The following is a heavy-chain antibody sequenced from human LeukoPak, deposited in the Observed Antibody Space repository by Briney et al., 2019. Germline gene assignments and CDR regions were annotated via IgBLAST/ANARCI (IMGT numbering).Heavy chain of an antibody. D-gene: IGHD6-19*01. CDR3: ARWSQGSSGRGFDY. J-gene: IGHJ4*02. CDR2: IIPIFGTA. Sequence: EASVKVSCKASGGTFSSYAISWVRQAPGQGLEWMGGIIPIFGTANYAQKFQGRVTITADESTSTACMELSSLRSEGTAVYYCARWSQGSSGRGFDYWGQGTLVTVSS. V-gene: IGHV1-69*13. CDR1: GGTFSSYA.